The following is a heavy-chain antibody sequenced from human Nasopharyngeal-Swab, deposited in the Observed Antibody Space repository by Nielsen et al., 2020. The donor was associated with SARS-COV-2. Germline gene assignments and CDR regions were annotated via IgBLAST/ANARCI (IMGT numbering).Heavy chain of an antibody. CDR1: GFTFSRFW. CDR2: LKQDGSEE. Sequence: GESLKISCAASGFTFSRFWMTWVRQAPGKGLEWVAYLKQDGSEEYYVDSVKGRFTISRDNAKNSLYLQMNSLRADDTAVDYCAKFREGRWGQGTLVTVSS. CDR3: AKFREGR. J-gene: IGHJ4*02. V-gene: IGHV3-7*03.